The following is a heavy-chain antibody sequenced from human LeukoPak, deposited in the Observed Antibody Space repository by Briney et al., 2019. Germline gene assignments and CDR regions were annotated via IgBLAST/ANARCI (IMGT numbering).Heavy chain of an antibody. V-gene: IGHV3-7*05. J-gene: IGHJ4*02. D-gene: IGHD3-22*01. CDR2: IKQDGSEK. CDR3: AKLGGGYYDSSGYPTELGY. Sequence: GGSLRLSCAVSGFTFSNYWMTWVRQAEGKGMEWVANIKQDGSEKYYVDTVKGQFTISRDNTKNSLYLQMNSLRAEDTAVYYCAKLGGGYYDSSGYPTELGYWGQGTLVTVSS. CDR1: GFTFSNYW.